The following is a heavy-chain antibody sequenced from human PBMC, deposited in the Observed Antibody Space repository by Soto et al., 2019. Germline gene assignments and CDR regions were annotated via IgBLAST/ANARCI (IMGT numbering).Heavy chain of an antibody. CDR2: ISGSGGST. CDR3: AKGFGDYYDSSGYYNY. CDR1: GFTFSSYA. Sequence: HPGGSLRLSCAASGFTFSSYAMGWVRQAPVKGLEWVSTISGSGGSTYYADSVKGRFTISRDNSKNTLYLQMNSLRAEDTAVYYCAKGFGDYYDSSGYYNYWGQGTLVTVSS. J-gene: IGHJ4*02. D-gene: IGHD3-22*01. V-gene: IGHV3-23*01.